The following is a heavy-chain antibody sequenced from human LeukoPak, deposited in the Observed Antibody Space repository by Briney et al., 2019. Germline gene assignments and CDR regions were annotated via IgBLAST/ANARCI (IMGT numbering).Heavy chain of an antibody. V-gene: IGHV3-9*01. CDR2: INWNSGSK. D-gene: IGHD2-2*01. CDR3: AKRGKYQLLRAYYYYMDV. CDR1: GFTFDDYA. J-gene: IGHJ6*03. Sequence: PGRSLRLSCAASGFTFDDYAIHWVRQGPGKGLEWVSGINWNSGSKHYADSVKGRFTISRDNSKNTLYLQMNSLRAEDTAVYYCAKRGKYQLLRAYYYYMDVWGKGTTVTISS.